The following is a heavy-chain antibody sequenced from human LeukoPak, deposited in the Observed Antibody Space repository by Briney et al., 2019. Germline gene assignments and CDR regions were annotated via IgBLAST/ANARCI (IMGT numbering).Heavy chain of an antibody. Sequence: GGSLRLSCAASGFTFSSYAMSWVRQAPGKGLEWISGLSGSGGSTYYADSVKGRFTNSRDNFKNTLFLQMNRLRVQDTAIYYCAKDDSALWFGELSHYFVSWGEGRMVTVRS. CDR3: AKDDSALWFGELSHYFVS. CDR2: LSGSGGST. J-gene: IGHJ4*02. D-gene: IGHD3-10*01. V-gene: IGHV3-23*01. CDR1: GFTFSSYA.